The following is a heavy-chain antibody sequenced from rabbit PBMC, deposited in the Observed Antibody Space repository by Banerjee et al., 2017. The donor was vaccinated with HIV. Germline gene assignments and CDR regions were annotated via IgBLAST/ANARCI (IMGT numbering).Heavy chain of an antibody. CDR3: ARLAGGSYYGAMGL. J-gene: IGHJ3*01. V-gene: IGHV1S40*01. Sequence: QSLEESGGDLVKPGASLTLTCTASGFSFSSSYYMCWVRQTPGKGLEWIGCIDPGSSAYYASWAKGRFTISKTSSTTVTLQMTSLTVADTATYFCARLAGGSYYGAMGLWGQGTLVTVS. CDR1: GFSFSSSYY. CDR2: IDPGSSA. D-gene: IGHD8-1*01.